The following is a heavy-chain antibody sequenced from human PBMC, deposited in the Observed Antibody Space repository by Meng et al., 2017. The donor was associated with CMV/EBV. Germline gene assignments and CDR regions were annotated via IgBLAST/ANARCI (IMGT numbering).Heavy chain of an antibody. CDR1: GGSISSGSYY. CDR3: ASVQGLGVS. D-gene: IGHD3-10*01. V-gene: IGHV4-61*02. Sequence: VRLQESGPGLVKPSQTLSLTCTVSGGSISSGSYYWSWIRQPAGKGLEWIGRFYTSGSTNYNPSLKSRVTISVDTSKNQFSLKLSSVTAADTAVYYCASVQGLGVSWGQGTLVTVSS. CDR2: FYTSGST. J-gene: IGHJ4*02.